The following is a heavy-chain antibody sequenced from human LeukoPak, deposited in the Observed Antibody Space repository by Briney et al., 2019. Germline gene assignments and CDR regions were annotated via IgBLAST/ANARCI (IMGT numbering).Heavy chain of an antibody. J-gene: IGHJ4*02. Sequence: TGGSLRLSCAASGFTFSSYGMHWVRQAPGKGLEWVAFIRYDGTNKYYADSVKGRFTISRDNSKNTLYLQMNSLRAEDTAVYYCAKDEDSGSYPTHFDYWGQGTLVTVSS. CDR2: IRYDGTNK. D-gene: IGHD1-26*01. V-gene: IGHV3-30*02. CDR1: GFTFSSYG. CDR3: AKDEDSGSYPTHFDY.